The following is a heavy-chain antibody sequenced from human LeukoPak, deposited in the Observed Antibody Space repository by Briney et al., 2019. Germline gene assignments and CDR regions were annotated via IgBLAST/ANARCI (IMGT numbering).Heavy chain of an antibody. Sequence: GGSLRLSCTASGFTFSSYGMHWVRQAPGKGLEWVAFIRYDGSNKYYADSVKGRFTISRDNSKNTLYLQMNSLRAEDTAVYYCAKGLRWGGINDYWGQGNLVTVSS. V-gene: IGHV3-30*02. J-gene: IGHJ4*02. D-gene: IGHD3-16*01. CDR1: GFTFSSYG. CDR3: AKGLRWGGINDY. CDR2: IRYDGSNK.